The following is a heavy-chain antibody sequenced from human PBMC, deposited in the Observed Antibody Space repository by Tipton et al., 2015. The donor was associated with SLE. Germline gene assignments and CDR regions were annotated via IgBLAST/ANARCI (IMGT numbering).Heavy chain of an antibody. D-gene: IGHD3-3*01. CDR1: GFTFSSYG. J-gene: IGHJ4*02. Sequence: SLRLSCAASGFTFSSYGMHWVRQAPGKGLEWVAVIWYDGSNKYYADSVKGRFTISRDNSKNTLYLQMNSLRAEDTAVYYCARGGPRFLEWLLDYWGQGTLVTASS. CDR3: ARGGPRFLEWLLDY. CDR2: IWYDGSNK. V-gene: IGHV3-33*01.